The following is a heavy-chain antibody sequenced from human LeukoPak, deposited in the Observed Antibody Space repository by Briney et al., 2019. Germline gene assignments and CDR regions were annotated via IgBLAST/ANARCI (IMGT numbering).Heavy chain of an antibody. J-gene: IGHJ5*02. V-gene: IGHV1-24*01. Sequence: GASVKVSCKVSGYTLTELSMHWVRQAPGKGLEWMGGFDPEDGETIYAQKFQGRVTMTEDTSTDTAYMELSSLRSEDTAVYYCARAGGITIFGVVYTYNWFDPWGQGTLVTVSS. CDR2: FDPEDGET. D-gene: IGHD3-3*01. CDR3: ARAGGITIFGVVYTYNWFDP. CDR1: GYTLTELS.